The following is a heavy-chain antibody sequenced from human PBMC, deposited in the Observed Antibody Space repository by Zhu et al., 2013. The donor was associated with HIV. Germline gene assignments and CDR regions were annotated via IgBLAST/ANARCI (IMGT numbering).Heavy chain of an antibody. V-gene: IGHV1-2*02. CDR3: AKDKRGRWLQPYYFDF. CDR1: GYTFTGYY. J-gene: IGHJ4*02. CDR2: INPHSGGT. D-gene: IGHD5-12*01. Sequence: QVQLVQSGAEVRKPGASVKVSCKASGYTFTGYYMHWVRQAPGQGLEWMGWINPHSGGTNFAQKFQGRVTMTRDTSTSTAYMELSRLRSDDTAVYYCAKDKRGRWLQPYYFDFWGQGALVTVSS.